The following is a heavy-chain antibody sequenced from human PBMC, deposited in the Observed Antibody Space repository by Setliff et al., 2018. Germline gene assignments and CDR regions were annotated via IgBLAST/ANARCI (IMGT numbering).Heavy chain of an antibody. V-gene: IGHV1-8*02. J-gene: IGHJ6*02. D-gene: IGHD3-3*01. Sequence: GASVKVSCKASGYTFTSYDINWVRQATGQGLEWMGWMNPNSGNTGYAQKFQGWVTMTRDTSISTAYMELSRLRSDDTAVYYCARGPRITIFGVVSLSLYGMDVWGQGTTVTVSS. CDR3: ARGPRITIFGVVSLSLYGMDV. CDR2: MNPNSGNT. CDR1: GYTFTSYD.